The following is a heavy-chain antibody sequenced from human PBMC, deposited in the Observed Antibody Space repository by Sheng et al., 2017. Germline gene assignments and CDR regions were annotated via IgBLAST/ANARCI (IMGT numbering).Heavy chain of an antibody. CDR1: GYTFTGYY. V-gene: IGHV1-2*06. Sequence: QVQLVQSGAEMKKPGASVMVSCKASGYTFTGYYLFWVRQAPGQGLEWMGRINPSTGDTDYAQKFQGRVTMTTDTSITTAYMEVSSLRSDDTAVYYCARGRGRQAIHYFDYCGQGTLVTVSS. CDR2: INPSTGDT. CDR3: ARGRGRQAIHYFDY. J-gene: IGHJ4*02.